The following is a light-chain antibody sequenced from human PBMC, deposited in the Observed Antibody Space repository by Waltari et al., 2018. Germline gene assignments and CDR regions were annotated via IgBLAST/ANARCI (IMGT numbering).Light chain of an antibody. V-gene: IGLV10-54*04. CDR2: RNN. CDR1: SNNVGNQG. Sequence: QAWLTQPPPVSKGLRQTATLTCTGHSNNVGNQGASWLQQHQGHPPKPLSYRNNNRPSGISDRFSASRSGNTASLTITGLQPEDEADYYCSAWDISLNTHVFGTGTKVTVL. CDR3: SAWDISLNTHV. J-gene: IGLJ1*01.